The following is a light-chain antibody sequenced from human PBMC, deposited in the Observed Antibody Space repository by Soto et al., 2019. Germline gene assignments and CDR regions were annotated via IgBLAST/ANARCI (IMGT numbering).Light chain of an antibody. Sequence: DIQITQSPSSLSASVGDRVTITCRASQSISSYLNWYQQKPGKAPKLLIYAASSLQSGVPSRFSGSGSGTDFTLTISSLQPEDIATYYCQQSYDTSPTFGQGTKVDIK. CDR1: QSISSY. J-gene: IGKJ1*01. CDR3: QQSYDTSPT. V-gene: IGKV1-39*01. CDR2: AAS.